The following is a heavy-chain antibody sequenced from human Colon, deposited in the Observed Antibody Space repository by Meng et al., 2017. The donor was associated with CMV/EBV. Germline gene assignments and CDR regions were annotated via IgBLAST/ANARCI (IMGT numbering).Heavy chain of an antibody. D-gene: IGHD2-2*01. Sequence: ASVKVSCKASGYTFTSYDINWVRQATGQGLEWMGWMNPNSGNTGYALKFQGRVTMTRNTSISTAYMELSSLRSEDTAVYYCARNQLLWGLGYYYYGMDVWGQGTTVTVSS. CDR1: GYTFTSYD. CDR2: MNPNSGNT. CDR3: ARNQLLWGLGYYYYGMDV. J-gene: IGHJ6*02. V-gene: IGHV1-8*01.